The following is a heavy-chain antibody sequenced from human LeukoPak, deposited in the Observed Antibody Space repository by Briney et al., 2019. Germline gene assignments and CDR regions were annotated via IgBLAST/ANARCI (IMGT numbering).Heavy chain of an antibody. D-gene: IGHD1-26*01. CDR3: ARGRIVRYYYYGMDV. CDR1: GGSLSGYY. CDR2: INHSGST. J-gene: IGHJ6*04. V-gene: IGHV4-34*01. Sequence: SETLSLTCAVYGGSLSGYYWSWIRQPPGKGLEWIGEINHSGSTNYNPSLKSRVTISVDTSKNQFSLKLSSVTAADTAVYYCARGRIVRYYYYGMDVWGKGTTVTVSS.